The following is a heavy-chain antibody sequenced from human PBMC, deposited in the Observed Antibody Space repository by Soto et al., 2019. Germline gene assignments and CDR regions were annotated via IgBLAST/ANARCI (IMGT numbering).Heavy chain of an antibody. CDR1: GGSFSGYY. V-gene: IGHV4-34*01. D-gene: IGHD2-2*01. CDR3: AREDIVVVPAARDAFDI. J-gene: IGHJ3*02. CDR2: INRSGST. Sequence: TLSLTCAVYGGSFSGYYWSWIRQPPGKGLEWIGEINRSGSTNYNPSLKSRVTISVDTSKNQFSLKLSSVTAADTAVYYCAREDIVVVPAARDAFDIWGQGTMVTVSS.